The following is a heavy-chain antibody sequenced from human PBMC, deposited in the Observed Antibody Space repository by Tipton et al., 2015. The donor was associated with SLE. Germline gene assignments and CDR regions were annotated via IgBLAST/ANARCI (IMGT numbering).Heavy chain of an antibody. CDR1: GGSINSGDYS. CDR2: IFRSGNA. Sequence: TLSLTCAVSGGSINSGDYSWSWIRRPPGKGLEWIGYIFRSGNAYYNPSLKSRVTISLDMSTNQFSLRLGSVTAADTAVYYCARHPTYFDYWGQGTLVTVSS. CDR3: ARHPTYFDY. V-gene: IGHV4-30-2*01. J-gene: IGHJ4*02.